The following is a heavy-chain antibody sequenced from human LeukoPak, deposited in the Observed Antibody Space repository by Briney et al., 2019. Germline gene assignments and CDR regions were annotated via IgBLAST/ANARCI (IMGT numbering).Heavy chain of an antibody. Sequence: ASVKVSCKASGYTFTSYYMHWVRQAPGQGLEWMGIINPSGGSTSYAQKFQGRVTMTRDTSTSTVYMEPSSLRSEDTAVYYCATLWFGVYMDVWGKGTTVTVSS. D-gene: IGHD3-10*01. CDR3: ATLWFGVYMDV. J-gene: IGHJ6*03. CDR1: GYTFTSYY. CDR2: INPSGGST. V-gene: IGHV1-46*03.